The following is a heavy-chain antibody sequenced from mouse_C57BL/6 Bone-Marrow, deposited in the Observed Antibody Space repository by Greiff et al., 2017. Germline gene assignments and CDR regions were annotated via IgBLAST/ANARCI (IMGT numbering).Heavy chain of an antibody. V-gene: IGHV1-64*01. Sequence: VKLQQPGAELVKPGASVKLSCKASGYTFTSYWMHWVKQRPGQGLEWIGMIHPNSGSTNYNEKFKSKATLTVDKSSSTAYMQLSSLTSDDSAVYYCARPLYGSSPAWFAYWGQGTLVTVSA. CDR2: IHPNSGST. CDR1: GYTFTSYW. D-gene: IGHD1-1*01. J-gene: IGHJ3*01. CDR3: ARPLYGSSPAWFAY.